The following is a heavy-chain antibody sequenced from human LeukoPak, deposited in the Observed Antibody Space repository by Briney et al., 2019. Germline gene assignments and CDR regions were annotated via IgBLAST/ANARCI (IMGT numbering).Heavy chain of an antibody. CDR3: AKSMYYYYGMDV. CDR2: ISYDGSNK. V-gene: IGHV3-30-3*02. Sequence: GRSLRLSCAASGFTFSSYAMHWVRQAPGKGLEWVAVISYDGSNKYYADSVKGRFTISRDNSKNTLYLQMNSLRAEDTAVYYCAKSMYYYYGMDVWGQGTTVTVSS. CDR1: GFTFSSYA. J-gene: IGHJ6*02.